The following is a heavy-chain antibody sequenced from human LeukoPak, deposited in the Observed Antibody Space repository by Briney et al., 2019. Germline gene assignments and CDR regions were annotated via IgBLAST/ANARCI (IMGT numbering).Heavy chain of an antibody. D-gene: IGHD2-15*01. CDR1: VYTLTSYG. CDR3: ARDTDECSSSSCPLDAFDI. Sequence: ASVKVSCKASVYTLTSYGISWVRQAPGQGLEWMGLISGYNGNTNHAQKLQGRVTMTTDTSTSTAYMELRSLRSDDTAVYYCARDTDECSSSSCPLDAFDIWGQGTMVTVSS. J-gene: IGHJ3*02. CDR2: ISGYNGNT. V-gene: IGHV1-18*01.